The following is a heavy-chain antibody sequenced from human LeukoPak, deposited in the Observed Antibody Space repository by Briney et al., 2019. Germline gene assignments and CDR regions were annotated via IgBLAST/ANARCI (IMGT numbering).Heavy chain of an antibody. D-gene: IGHD3-16*01. Sequence: GGSLRLSCAASGFTFSSYAMSWVRQAPGKGLEWVSAISGSGGSTYYADSVKGRFTISRDNSKNTLYLQMNSLRAEDTAVYYCAKDNTRYDYVWGSYILGYWGQGTLVTVSS. CDR2: ISGSGGST. CDR1: GFTFSSYA. V-gene: IGHV3-23*01. CDR3: AKDNTRYDYVWGSYILGY. J-gene: IGHJ4*02.